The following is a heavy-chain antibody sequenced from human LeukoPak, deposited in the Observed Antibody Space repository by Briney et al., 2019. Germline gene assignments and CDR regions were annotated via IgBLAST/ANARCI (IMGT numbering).Heavy chain of an antibody. J-gene: IGHJ6*03. V-gene: IGHV3-23*01. Sequence: PGGSLRLSCAASGFTFSSYAMSWVRQAPGKGLEWVSAISGSGGSTYYADSVKGRFTISRDNSKNTLYLQMNSLRAEDTAVYYCAKQRSDTVTTSSYYYYMDVWGKGTTVTVSS. CDR2: ISGSGGST. CDR3: AKQRSDTVTTSSYYYYMDV. D-gene: IGHD4-17*01. CDR1: GFTFSSYA.